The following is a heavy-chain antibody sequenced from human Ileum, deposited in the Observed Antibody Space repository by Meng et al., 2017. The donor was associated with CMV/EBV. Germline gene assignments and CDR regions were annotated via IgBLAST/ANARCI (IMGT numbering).Heavy chain of an antibody. J-gene: IGHJ5*02. V-gene: IGHV1-8*01. CDR2: MRPNTGNT. Sequence: QVQLVQCGAGVKKPGASVKVSCKASGYHLTSSDVNGVRKATGQGLEWMGWMRPNTGNTGYAHKFKGRVTMTRNTSISTAYMELSSLRSEDTAVYYCARGWVLETWGQGTLVTVSS. CDR1: GYHLTSSD. D-gene: IGHD1-26*01. CDR3: ARGWVLET.